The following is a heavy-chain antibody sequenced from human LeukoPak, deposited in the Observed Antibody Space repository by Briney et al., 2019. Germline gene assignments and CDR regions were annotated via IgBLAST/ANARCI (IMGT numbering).Heavy chain of an antibody. CDR1: GYTFTTFG. D-gene: IGHD2-15*01. Sequence: GASVKVSCKASGYTFTTFGITWVRQAPGQGLEWMGRISTDNGNTNYAQSLQGRVTMTTDTSTSTAYMELRSLTSDDTAVYYCARAGTDCSGGNCYWGQGTLVTVSS. CDR2: ISTDNGNT. J-gene: IGHJ4*02. V-gene: IGHV1-18*01. CDR3: ARAGTDCSGGNCY.